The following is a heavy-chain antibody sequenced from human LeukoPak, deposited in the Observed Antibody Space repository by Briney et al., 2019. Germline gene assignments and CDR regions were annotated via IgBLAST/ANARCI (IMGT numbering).Heavy chain of an antibody. V-gene: IGHV3-30*18. CDR2: ISYDGSNK. D-gene: IGHD3-22*01. CDR1: GFTFSNYG. Sequence: GGSLRLSCAASGFTFSNYGMHWVRQAPGKGLEWVAVISYDGSNKYYADSVKGRFTISRDNSKNTLYLQMNSLRAEGTAVYYCAKQFGGYYLDYWGQGTLVTVSS. J-gene: IGHJ4*02. CDR3: AKQFGGYYLDY.